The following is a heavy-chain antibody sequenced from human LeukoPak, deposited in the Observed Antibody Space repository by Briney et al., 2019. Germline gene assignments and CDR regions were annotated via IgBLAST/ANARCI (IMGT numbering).Heavy chain of an antibody. CDR2: IYYSGST. V-gene: IGHV4-59*12. D-gene: IGHD3-10*01. CDR3: AREGSTWFGELPFDY. J-gene: IGHJ4*02. CDR1: GGSISSYY. Sequence: SETLSLTCTVSGGSISSYYWSWIRQPPGKGLEWIGYIYYSGSTYYNPSLKSRVTISVDTSKNQFSLKLSSVTAADTAVYYCAREGSTWFGELPFDYWGQGTLVTVSS.